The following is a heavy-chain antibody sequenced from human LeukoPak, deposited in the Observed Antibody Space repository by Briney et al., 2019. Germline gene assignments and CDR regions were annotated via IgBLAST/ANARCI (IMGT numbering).Heavy chain of an antibody. V-gene: IGHV4-59*01. CDR1: GGSISDYH. Sequence: SETLSLTCTVSGGSISDYHWSWIRQPPGKGLEWIGYIYYSGSTGGGTNYNPSLKSRVIMSVDTSKNQFSLKLNSMTAADTAVYSCARGLSYNYAYPYFDSWGQGTLVTVSS. D-gene: IGHD3-16*01. CDR3: ARGLSYNYAYPYFDS. CDR2: IYYSGSTGGGT. J-gene: IGHJ4*02.